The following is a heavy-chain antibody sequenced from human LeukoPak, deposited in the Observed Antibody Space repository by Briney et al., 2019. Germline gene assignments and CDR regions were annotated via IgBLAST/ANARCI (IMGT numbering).Heavy chain of an antibody. CDR3: GHGSSSGWYIDY. V-gene: IGHV3-11*01. D-gene: IGHD6-19*01. CDR1: GFIFSDYH. J-gene: IGHJ4*02. CDR2: ISSSGSTI. Sequence: GGSQSLPCAASGFIFSDYHMSWIRQAPGKGLEGVSYISSSGSTIYYTDSEKARFPIPRHNAEHSLYPHKNTVRAEDTAVYYCGHGSSSGWYIDYWGQGTLATVSS.